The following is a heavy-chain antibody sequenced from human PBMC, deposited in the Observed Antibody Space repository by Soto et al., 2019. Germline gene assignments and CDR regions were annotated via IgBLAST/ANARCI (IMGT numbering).Heavy chain of an antibody. Sequence: GGSLRLSCAASGFTFSSYGMHWVRQAPGKGLEWVAVISYDGSNKYYADSVKGRFTISRDNSKNTLYLQMNSLRAEDTAVYYCAKDPLSYGDYYAEYFQHWGQGTLVTVSS. CDR1: GFTFSSYG. J-gene: IGHJ1*01. D-gene: IGHD4-17*01. V-gene: IGHV3-30*18. CDR2: ISYDGSNK. CDR3: AKDPLSYGDYYAEYFQH.